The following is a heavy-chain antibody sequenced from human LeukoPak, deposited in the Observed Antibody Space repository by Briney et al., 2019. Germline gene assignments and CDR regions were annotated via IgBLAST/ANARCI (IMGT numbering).Heavy chain of an antibody. J-gene: IGHJ4*02. CDR3: ATSGGYYQFDY. D-gene: IGHD1-26*01. Sequence: HPGGSLRLSCAASGFTFDDYAMHWVRQAPGKGLEWVSGISWNSGSIGYADSVKGRFTISRDNAKNSLYLQMNSLRAEDTALYYCATSGGYYQFDYWGQGTLVTVSS. V-gene: IGHV3-9*01. CDR2: ISWNSGSI. CDR1: GFTFDDYA.